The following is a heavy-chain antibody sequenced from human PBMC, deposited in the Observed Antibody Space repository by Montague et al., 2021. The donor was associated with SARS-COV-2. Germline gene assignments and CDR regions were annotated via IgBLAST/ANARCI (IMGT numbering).Heavy chain of an antibody. D-gene: IGHD6-19*01. CDR2: HYNSGST. J-gene: IGHJ4*02. Sequence: SETLSLTCTVSGASISRYYWCWIRQPPGKGLEWMGYHYNSGSTNYSPTLKSRIAMSVDTSENQFSLKLFSVTAADTAVYYCARVVVDASGWYHFDYWGQGALVTVSS. CDR1: GASISRYY. CDR3: ARVVVDASGWYHFDY. V-gene: IGHV4-59*12.